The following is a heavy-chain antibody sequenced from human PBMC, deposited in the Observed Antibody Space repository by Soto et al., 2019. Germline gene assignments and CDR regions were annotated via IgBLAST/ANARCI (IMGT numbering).Heavy chain of an antibody. V-gene: IGHV3-15*01. CDR1: GFTFSNAW. J-gene: IGHJ4*02. CDR3: TKDVLLWFGELASPSYCFDD. D-gene: IGHD3-10*01. CDR2: IKSKTDGGTT. Sequence: GGSLRLSCAASGFTFSNAWMSWVRQAPGKGLEWVGRIKSKTDGGTTDYAAPVKGRFTISRDDSKNTLYLQMNSLKTEDTAVYYCTKDVLLWFGELASPSYCFDDWGQGTMVTVSS.